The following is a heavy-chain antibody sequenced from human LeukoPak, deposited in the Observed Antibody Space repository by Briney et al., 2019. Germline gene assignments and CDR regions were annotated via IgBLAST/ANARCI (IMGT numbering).Heavy chain of an antibody. CDR3: VSFYETY. V-gene: IGHV3-74*01. CDR1: GNYW. D-gene: IGHD2/OR15-2a*01. J-gene: IGHJ4*02. CDR2: INSDGSWT. Sequence: GSLRLSCAASGNYWMHWVRQAPGRGLVWVSHINSDGSWTSYADSVKGRFTISKDNAKNTVYLQMNNLRAEDTAVYYCVSFYETYWGRGTLVTVSS.